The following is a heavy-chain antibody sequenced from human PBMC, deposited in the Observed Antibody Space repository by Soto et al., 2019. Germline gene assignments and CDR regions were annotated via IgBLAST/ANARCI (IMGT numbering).Heavy chain of an antibody. D-gene: IGHD3-3*01. CDR1: GFTFSSYG. CDR2: IWYDGSNK. V-gene: IGHV3-33*01. Sequence: GGSLRLSCAASGFTFSSYGMHWVRQAPGKGLEWVAVIWYDGSNKYYADSVKGRFTISRDNSKNTLYLQMNSLRAEDTAVYYCARGYQIIPFTIFGVVIPPNYYYYMDVWGKGTTVTVSS. CDR3: ARGYQIIPFTIFGVVIPPNYYYYMDV. J-gene: IGHJ6*03.